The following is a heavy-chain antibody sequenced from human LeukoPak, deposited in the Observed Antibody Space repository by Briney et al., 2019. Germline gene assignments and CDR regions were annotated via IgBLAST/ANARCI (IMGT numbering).Heavy chain of an antibody. CDR1: GDSISSSNYY. CDR3: AREQGTGTSSRYFDY. CDR2: IYTSGST. J-gene: IGHJ4*02. D-gene: IGHD1-1*01. Sequence: PSDTLSLTCTVSGDSISSSNYYWSWIRQPAGNGLEWIGRIYTSGSTNYNPSLKSRVTMSVDTSKNQFSLKLNSVTAADTAVYYCAREQGTGTSSRYFDYWGQGTLVTVSS. V-gene: IGHV4-61*02.